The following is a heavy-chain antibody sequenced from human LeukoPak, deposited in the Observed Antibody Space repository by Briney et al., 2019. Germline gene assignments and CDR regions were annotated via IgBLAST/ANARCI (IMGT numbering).Heavy chain of an antibody. D-gene: IGHD3-16*01. Sequence: GGSLRLSCAASGFTFSSYWMYWVRQAPGKGLVWVSRINTDGSSTSYADSVKGRFTISRDNAKNTVYLQMNSLRAEDTAVYFCARGYTFGTLDYWGQGALVTVSS. CDR1: GFTFSSYW. CDR3: ARGYTFGTLDY. CDR2: INTDGSST. V-gene: IGHV3-74*01. J-gene: IGHJ4*02.